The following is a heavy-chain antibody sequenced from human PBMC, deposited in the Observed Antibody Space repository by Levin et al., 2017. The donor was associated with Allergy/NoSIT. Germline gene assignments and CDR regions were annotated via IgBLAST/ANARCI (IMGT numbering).Heavy chain of an antibody. V-gene: IGHV5-51*01. CDR3: ARRYWYNSMYYFDY. CDR2: IYPGDSDT. CDR1: GYSFTTYG. D-gene: IGHD3-22*01. J-gene: IGHJ4*02. Sequence: GESLKISCKGSGYSFTTYGIGWVRQMPGKGLEWMGIIYPGDSDTRYSPSFQGQVTISADKSVSTAYLQWSSLKASDTAMYYCARRYWYNSMYYFDYWGQGTLVTVSS.